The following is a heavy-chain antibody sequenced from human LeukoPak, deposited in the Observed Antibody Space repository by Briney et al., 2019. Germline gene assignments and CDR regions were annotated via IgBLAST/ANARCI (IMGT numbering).Heavy chain of an antibody. CDR1: GGSFSGYY. J-gene: IGHJ4*02. CDR3: ATWDYVWGSYRY. CDR2: INHSGST. V-gene: IGHV4-34*01. Sequence: PSETLSLTCAVYGGSFSGYYWSWIRQPPGKGLEWIGEINHSGSTNYNPSLKSRVTISVDTSENQFSLKLSSVTAADTAVYYCATWDYVWGSYRYWGQGTLVTVSS. D-gene: IGHD3-16*02.